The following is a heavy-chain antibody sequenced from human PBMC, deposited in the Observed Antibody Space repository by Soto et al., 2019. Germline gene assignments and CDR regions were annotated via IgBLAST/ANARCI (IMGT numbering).Heavy chain of an antibody. CDR2: IYWDDDT. D-gene: IGHD2-8*01. Sequence: QITLKESGPTLVKPTQTITLTCTFSGFSLSTSGVGVGWIRQPPGKALEWLGLIYWDDDTRYSPSLKSRLTITKDASNNQVVLTMTNMDPVDTATCYCADKGCVHWFDPWGQGTLVTVSS. CDR3: ADKGCVHWFDP. CDR1: GFSLSTSGVG. V-gene: IGHV2-5*02. J-gene: IGHJ5*02.